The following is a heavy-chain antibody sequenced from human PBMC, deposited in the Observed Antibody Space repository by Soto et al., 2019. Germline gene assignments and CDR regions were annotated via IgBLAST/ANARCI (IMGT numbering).Heavy chain of an antibody. D-gene: IGHD6-25*01. Sequence: VQLVESGGGLVQPGGSLRLSCAASGFTFSSYEMNWVRQAPGKGLEWVAVISYDGSNKYYADSVKGRFTISRDNSKNTLYLQMNSLRAEDTAVYYCAGQRIYVFDYWGQGTLVTVSS. CDR3: AGQRIYVFDY. J-gene: IGHJ4*02. CDR2: ISYDGSNK. V-gene: IGHV3-30*03. CDR1: GFTFSSYE.